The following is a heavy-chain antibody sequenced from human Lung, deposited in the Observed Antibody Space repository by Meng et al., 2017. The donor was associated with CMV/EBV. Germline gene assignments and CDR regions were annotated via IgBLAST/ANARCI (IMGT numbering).Heavy chain of an antibody. D-gene: IGHD3-3*01. CDR2: INSDGSST. Sequence: ASLKISCAASGFTFSSYWMHWVRQAPGKGLVWVSRINSDGSSTSYADSVKGRFTISRDNAKNPLYLQMNSLRAEDTAVYYCARDNPYYDFWSGYYGYYFDYWGQGTLVTVSS. CDR3: ARDNPYYDFWSGYYGYYFDY. CDR1: GFTFSSYW. J-gene: IGHJ4*02. V-gene: IGHV3-74*01.